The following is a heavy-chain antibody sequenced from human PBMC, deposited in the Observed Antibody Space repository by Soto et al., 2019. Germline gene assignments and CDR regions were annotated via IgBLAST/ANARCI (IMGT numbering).Heavy chain of an antibody. Sequence: GGSLRLSCAASGFTFSSYGMHWVRQAPGKGLEWVAVISYDGSNKYYADSVKGRFTISRDNSKNTLYLQMNSLRAEDTAVYYCAKDGGYCSGGSCYSGWFDPWGQGTPVTVSS. CDR2: ISYDGSNK. CDR3: AKDGGYCSGGSCYSGWFDP. J-gene: IGHJ5*02. V-gene: IGHV3-30*18. CDR1: GFTFSSYG. D-gene: IGHD2-15*01.